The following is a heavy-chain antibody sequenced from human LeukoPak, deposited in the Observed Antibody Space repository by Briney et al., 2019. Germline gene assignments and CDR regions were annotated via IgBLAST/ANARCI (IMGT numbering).Heavy chain of an antibody. J-gene: IGHJ4*02. CDR1: GFTFSSYA. Sequence: QPGRSLRLSWAASGFTFSSYAMHWVRPAPVKGLEWVAVISYDGTNKYYADSVKGRFTISRDNSKNTLDLQMNGLGVEDTAVYYCARGSGYSYGYFDYWGQGTLVTVSS. CDR3: ARGSGYSYGYFDY. D-gene: IGHD5-18*01. CDR2: ISYDGTNK. V-gene: IGHV3-30-3*01.